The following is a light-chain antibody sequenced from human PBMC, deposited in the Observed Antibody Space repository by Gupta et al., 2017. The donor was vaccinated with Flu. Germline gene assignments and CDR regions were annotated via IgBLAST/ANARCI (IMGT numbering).Light chain of an antibody. Sequence: DIQMAQYPSSLPASVGDSVTITCRASQTIADYVSWYQQKGGKAPKLLIFAASSLQNGVPSRFRGSGSGTDFTLTLISLPPEDFATYYCQQTYDTPPYPFGQGTKLEIK. V-gene: IGKV1-39*01. CDR2: AAS. CDR3: QQTYDTPPYP. CDR1: QTIADY. J-gene: IGKJ2*01.